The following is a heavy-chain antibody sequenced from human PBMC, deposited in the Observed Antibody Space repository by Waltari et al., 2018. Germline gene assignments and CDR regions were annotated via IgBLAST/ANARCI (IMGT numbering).Heavy chain of an antibody. J-gene: IGHJ6*02. CDR3: ARRGGDWLHIRRGYYGMDV. CDR1: GGHFSSYA. D-gene: IGHD3-9*01. V-gene: IGHV1-69*13. Sequence: QVQPVQSGAEVKKPGSVVKVACKASGGHFSSYAISWVRPAPGHGLEGMGGILPNLGTANYAQTFQGRVTITPDKSTSTAYMELGSLRSEDTAVYYCARRGGDWLHIRRGYYGMDVWGQGTTVTVSS. CDR2: ILPNLGTA.